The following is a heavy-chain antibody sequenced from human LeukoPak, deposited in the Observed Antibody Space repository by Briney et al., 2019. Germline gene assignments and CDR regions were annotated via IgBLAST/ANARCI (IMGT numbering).Heavy chain of an antibody. Sequence: QPGGSLRLSCAASGFTFSTYVMSWVRQAPGKGLEWVSGISDSGGATYYAGSVRGRFTISRDNSKNTLYLQMNSLRADDTAVYYCAKDWAGSDKRYYFDYWGQGTLVTVSS. CDR3: AKDWAGSDKRYYFDY. J-gene: IGHJ4*02. D-gene: IGHD5-24*01. V-gene: IGHV3-23*01. CDR1: GFTFSTYV. CDR2: ISDSGGAT.